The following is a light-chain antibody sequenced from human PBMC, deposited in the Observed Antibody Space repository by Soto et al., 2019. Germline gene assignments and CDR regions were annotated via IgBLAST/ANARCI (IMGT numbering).Light chain of an antibody. V-gene: IGLV2-14*01. J-gene: IGLJ2*01. CDR1: SSDVGGYNY. CDR2: EVS. CDR3: SSYSTTYTVL. Sequence: QSALTQPASMSGSPGQSITISCTGTSSDVGGYNYVSWYQQHPDRAPKLIIYEVSNRPSGVSIRFSGSKSANTASPTISGLQAEDEADYYCSSYSTTYTVLFGGGTKLTVL.